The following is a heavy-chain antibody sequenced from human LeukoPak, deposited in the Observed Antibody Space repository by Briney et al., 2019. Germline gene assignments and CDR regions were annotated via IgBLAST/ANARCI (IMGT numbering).Heavy chain of an antibody. CDR2: IYYSGST. CDR3: ARHGRIGGNSEGDAFDI. V-gene: IGHV4-59*08. CDR1: GGSISSYY. Sequence: SETLSLTCTVSGGSISSYYWSWIRQPPGKGLEWIGYIYYSGSTNYNPSHKSRVTISVDTSKNQFSLKLSSVTAADTAVYYCARHGRIGGNSEGDAFDIWGQGTMVTVSS. J-gene: IGHJ3*02. D-gene: IGHD4-23*01.